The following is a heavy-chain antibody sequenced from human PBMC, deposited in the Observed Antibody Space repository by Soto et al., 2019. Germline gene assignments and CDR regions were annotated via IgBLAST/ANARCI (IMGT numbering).Heavy chain of an antibody. CDR1: GGSISSGDYY. D-gene: IGHD3-22*01. CDR3: AREAYYYDSSGYYSKSKNWFDP. Sequence: QVQLQESGPGRVKPSQTLSLTCTVSGGSISSGDYYWSWIRQPPGKGLEWIGYIYYSGSTYYNPSLKSRVTISVDTSKNQFSLKLSSVTAADTAVYYCAREAYYYDSSGYYSKSKNWFDPWGQGTLVTVSS. J-gene: IGHJ5*02. CDR2: IYYSGST. V-gene: IGHV4-30-4*01.